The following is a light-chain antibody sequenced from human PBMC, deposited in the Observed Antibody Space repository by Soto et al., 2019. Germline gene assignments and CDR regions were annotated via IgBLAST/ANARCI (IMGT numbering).Light chain of an antibody. Sequence: DIQMTQSPSTLSASVGDRVSITCRASQSISSWLAWYQQKPGKAPNLLIYGASTLQSGVPSRFSGSGSGTDFTLTISSLQPEDFATYYCQQSYSTLSITFGQGTRLEIK. CDR1: QSISSW. CDR3: QQSYSTLSIT. CDR2: GAS. J-gene: IGKJ5*01. V-gene: IGKV1-39*01.